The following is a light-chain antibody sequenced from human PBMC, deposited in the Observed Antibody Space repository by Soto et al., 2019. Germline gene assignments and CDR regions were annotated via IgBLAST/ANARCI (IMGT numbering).Light chain of an antibody. CDR3: QQYKSHPYT. CDR2: KAS. CDR1: QSMSGW. J-gene: IGKJ2*01. Sequence: DIQMTQSPSTLSASVGDRVTITCRSSQSMSGWLAWYQQRPGKAPKFLIYKASSLQSGGPSRFSGSGSETEFTLTLSSRQTDDFATYYCQQYKSHPYTFGQGTKLEIK. V-gene: IGKV1-5*03.